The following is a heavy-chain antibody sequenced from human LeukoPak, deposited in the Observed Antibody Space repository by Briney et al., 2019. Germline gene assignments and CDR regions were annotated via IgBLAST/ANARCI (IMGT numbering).Heavy chain of an antibody. V-gene: IGHV1-2*02. CDR3: ARGSRRYDFWSGYYDGYYYYYMDV. D-gene: IGHD3-3*01. Sequence: ASVKVSCKASGYTFTGYYMHWVRQAPGQGLEWMGWINPNSGGTNYAQKFQGRVTMTRDTSISTAYMELSRLRSDDTAVYYCARGSRRYDFWSGYYDGYYYYYMDVWGKGTTVTVSS. J-gene: IGHJ6*03. CDR1: GYTFTGYY. CDR2: INPNSGGT.